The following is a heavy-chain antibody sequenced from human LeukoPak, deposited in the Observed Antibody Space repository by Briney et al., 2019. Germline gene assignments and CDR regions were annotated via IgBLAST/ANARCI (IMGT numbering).Heavy chain of an antibody. V-gene: IGHV4-34*01. D-gene: IGHD2-2*01. CDR3: ARDSQVVPAATSYYYYGMDV. Sequence: SETLPLTCAVYGGSFSGYYWSWIRQPPGKGLEWIGEINHSGSTNYNPSLKSRVTISVDTSKNQFSLKLSSVTAADTAVNYCARDSQVVPAATSYYYYGMDVWGQGTTVTVSS. J-gene: IGHJ6*02. CDR2: INHSGST. CDR1: GGSFSGYY.